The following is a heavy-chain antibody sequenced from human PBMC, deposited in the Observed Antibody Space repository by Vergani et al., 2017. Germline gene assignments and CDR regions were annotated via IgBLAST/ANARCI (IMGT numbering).Heavy chain of an antibody. J-gene: IGHJ4*02. CDR2: INPNSGGT. Sequence: QVQLVQSGAEVKKPGASVKVSCKASGYTSTGYYMHWVRQAPGQGLEWMGWINPNSGGTNYAQKFQGRVTMTRDTSISTAYMELSRLRSDDTAVYYCARGPPLAAAGRYYFDYWGQGTLVTVSS. CDR1: GYTSTGYY. V-gene: IGHV1-2*02. D-gene: IGHD6-13*01. CDR3: ARGPPLAAAGRYYFDY.